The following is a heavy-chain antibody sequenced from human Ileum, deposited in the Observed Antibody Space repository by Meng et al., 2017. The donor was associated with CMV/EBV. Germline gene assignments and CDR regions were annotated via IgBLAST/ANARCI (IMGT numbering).Heavy chain of an antibody. CDR1: GLTLRSYW. J-gene: IGHJ4*02. CDR3: VRDADGAGGTIDY. CDR2: INNDGSLT. V-gene: IGHV3-74*01. D-gene: IGHD1-1*01. Sequence: CVASGLTLRSYWVQWVRQTPGEGLVWVSRINNDGSLTTYADSVKGRFTISRDNAKNTLYLQMNSLRAEDTAVYYCVRDADGAGGTIDYWGQGALVTVSS.